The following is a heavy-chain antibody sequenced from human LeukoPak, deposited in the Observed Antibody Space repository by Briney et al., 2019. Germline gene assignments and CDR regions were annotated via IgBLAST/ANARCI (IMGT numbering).Heavy chain of an antibody. J-gene: IGHJ4*02. V-gene: IGHV3-15*04. Sequence: GGTLRLSCAASGFSFSDAWMSWVRQIPGKGLEWVGRIESKTDGGTTDYAAPVKGRFTISRDDSTNTLYLQMNSLKSEDTAVYYCTTYGSGRKFDYWGQGILVTVSS. CDR2: IESKTDGGTT. CDR3: TTYGSGRKFDY. D-gene: IGHD3-10*01. CDR1: GFSFSDAW.